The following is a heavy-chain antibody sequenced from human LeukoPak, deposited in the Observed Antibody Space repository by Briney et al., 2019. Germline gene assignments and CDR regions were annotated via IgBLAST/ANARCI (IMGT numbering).Heavy chain of an antibody. CDR2: ISYDGSNK. J-gene: IGHJ4*02. CDR1: GFTFSSYA. CDR3: ARGYSSSWYFLPSGIDY. Sequence: GGSLRLSCAASGFTFSSYAMHWVRQAPGKGLEWVAVISYDGSNKYYADSVKGRFTISRDNPKNTLYLQMNSLRAEDTAVYYCARGYSSSWYFLPSGIDYWGQGTLVTVSS. V-gene: IGHV3-30*04. D-gene: IGHD6-13*01.